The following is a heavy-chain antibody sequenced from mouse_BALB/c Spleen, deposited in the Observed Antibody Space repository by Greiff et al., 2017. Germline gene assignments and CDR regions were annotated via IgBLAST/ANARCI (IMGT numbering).Heavy chain of an antibody. CDR1: GYTFSSYW. CDR3: ARGGTFITTVVAY. J-gene: IGHJ2*01. V-gene: IGHV1-9*01. CDR2: ILPGSGST. Sequence: QVHVKQSGAELMKPGASVKISCKATGYTFSSYWIEWVKQRPGHGLEWIGEILPGSGSTNYNEKFKGKATFTADTSSNTAYMQLSSLTSEDSAVYYCARGGTFITTVVAYWGQGTTLTVSS. D-gene: IGHD1-1*01.